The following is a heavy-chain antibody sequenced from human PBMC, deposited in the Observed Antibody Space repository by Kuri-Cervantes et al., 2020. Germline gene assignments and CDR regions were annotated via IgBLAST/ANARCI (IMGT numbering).Heavy chain of an antibody. CDR3: ARDFPLGELSFPT. J-gene: IGHJ5*02. CDR1: GFTFDDYA. V-gene: IGHV3-9*01. CDR2: ISWNSGSI. Sequence: SLKISCAASGFTFDDYAMHWVRQAPGKGLEWVSGISWNSGSIGYADSVKGRFTISRDNAKNSLYLQMNSLRAEDTAVYYCARDFPLGELSFPTWGQGTLVTVSS. D-gene: IGHD3-16*02.